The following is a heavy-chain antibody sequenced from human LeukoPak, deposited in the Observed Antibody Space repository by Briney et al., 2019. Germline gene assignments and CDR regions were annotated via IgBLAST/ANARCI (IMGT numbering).Heavy chain of an antibody. D-gene: IGHD1-26*01. V-gene: IGHV3-7*01. J-gene: IGHJ4*02. CDR3: ARDTSGSSSL. Sequence: PGGSLRLSCAASGFIFSTYWMSWVRQAPGKGLEWVANINQDGSEKYSVDSVKGRFTISRDNAKNLLYLQMNSLRAEDTAVYYCARDTSGSSSLWGQGTLVTVSS. CDR2: INQDGSEK. CDR1: GFIFSTYW.